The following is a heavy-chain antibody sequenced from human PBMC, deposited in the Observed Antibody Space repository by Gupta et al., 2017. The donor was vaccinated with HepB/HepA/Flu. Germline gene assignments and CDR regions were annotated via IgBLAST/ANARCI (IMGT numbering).Heavy chain of an antibody. CDR1: AFNFNTAW. D-gene: IGHD3-16*02. CDR3: TTYAYVRGSYRYMDY. V-gene: IGHV3-15*01. CDR2: IKSKTDGGTI. Sequence: EVQVVESGGGLVKPGESLRPSCAASAFNFNTAWMSWVRQAPGKGLEWVGRIKSKTDGGTIAYGAPVTGRFTISRDDPKNILYLQMNSLKTEDTAVYYCTTYAYVRGSYRYMDYWGQGTLVTVSS. J-gene: IGHJ4*02.